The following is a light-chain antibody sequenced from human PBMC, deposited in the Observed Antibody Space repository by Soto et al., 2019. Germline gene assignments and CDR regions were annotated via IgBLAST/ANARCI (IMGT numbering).Light chain of an antibody. J-gene: IGKJ1*01. CDR3: QHYGNSPT. Sequence: EIVLTQSPGTLSLSPGERATLSCRASQSFSSSYLAWYQQKPGQAPRLLIYETSSRATGIPDRFSGSGSGTDFTLSISRLEPEDFAVYWCQHYGNSPTFGQGTKVDIK. CDR1: QSFSSSY. V-gene: IGKV3-20*01. CDR2: ETS.